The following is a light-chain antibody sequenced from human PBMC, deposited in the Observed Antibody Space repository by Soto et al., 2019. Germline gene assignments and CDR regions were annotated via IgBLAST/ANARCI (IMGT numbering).Light chain of an antibody. CDR3: QQRNIWPPVT. V-gene: IGKV3D-20*02. CDR2: DAS. J-gene: IGKJ5*01. Sequence: EIVLTQSPGTLSLSPGERATLSCMSSQTVNNNYLAWYQQKPGQAPRLLLFDASTRATGIPDRFSGSGSGTDFTLTISSLEPEDSAVYYCQQRNIWPPVTFGHGTRLEIK. CDR1: QTVNNNY.